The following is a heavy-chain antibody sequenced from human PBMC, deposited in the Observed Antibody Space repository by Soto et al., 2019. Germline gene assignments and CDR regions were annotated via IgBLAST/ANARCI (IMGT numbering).Heavy chain of an antibody. CDR2: IYSGGDT. CDR1: GFAVSANY. V-gene: IGHV3-66*01. J-gene: IGHJ4*02. Sequence: EAHLVGSGGGLVQPGGSLRLSCAASGFAVSANYLSWVRQAPGKGLEWVSIIYSGGDTDYADSVRGRFTISRDNSKNTLYLQMNSLKAEDTAVYYCATRMTTAPYWGQGALVNVSS. CDR3: ATRMTTAPY. D-gene: IGHD4-17*01.